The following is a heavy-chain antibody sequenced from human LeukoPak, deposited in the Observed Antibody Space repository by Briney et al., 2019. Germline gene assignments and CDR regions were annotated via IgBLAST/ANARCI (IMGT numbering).Heavy chain of an antibody. Sequence: ASVKVSCKASGGTFSSYAISWVRQAPGQGLEWMGWMNPNSGNTGYAQKFQGRVTMTRNTSISTAYMKLSSLRSEDTAVYYCARGIGRIVGATGNWFDPWGQGTLVTVSS. CDR2: MNPNSGNT. CDR1: GGTFSSYA. D-gene: IGHD1-26*01. CDR3: ARGIGRIVGATGNWFDP. J-gene: IGHJ5*02. V-gene: IGHV1-8*02.